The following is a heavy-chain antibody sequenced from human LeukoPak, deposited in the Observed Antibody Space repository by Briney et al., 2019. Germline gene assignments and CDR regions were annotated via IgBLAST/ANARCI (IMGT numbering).Heavy chain of an antibody. CDR2: IRYDGSNK. D-gene: IGHD3-22*01. J-gene: IGHJ4*02. CDR3: AKDRGTMNYRAVYYFDY. CDR1: GFTFSSYG. V-gene: IGHV3-30*02. Sequence: GGSLRLSCAASGFTFSSYGMHWVRQAPGKGLEWVAFIRYDGSNKYYADSVKGRFTISRDNSKNTLYLQMNSLRAEDTAVYYCAKDRGTMNYRAVYYFDYWGQGTLVTVSS.